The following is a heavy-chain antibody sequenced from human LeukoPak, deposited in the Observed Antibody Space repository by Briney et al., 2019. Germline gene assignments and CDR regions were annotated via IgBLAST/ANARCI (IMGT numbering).Heavy chain of an antibody. CDR3: AKEVTPGALLYGPFDY. CDR1: EFIFSSYG. Sequence: GGSLRLSCAASEFIFSSYGMSWVRQAPGKGLEWVSAISASGGGTYYADSVKGRFTISRDNSRNTLYLQMNSLRAEDTAIYYCAKEVTPGALLYGPFDYWGQRTLVTVSS. J-gene: IGHJ4*02. CDR2: ISASGGGT. D-gene: IGHD4-23*01. V-gene: IGHV3-23*01.